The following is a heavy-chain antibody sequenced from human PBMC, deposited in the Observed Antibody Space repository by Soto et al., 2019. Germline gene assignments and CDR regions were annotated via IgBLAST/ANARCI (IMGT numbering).Heavy chain of an antibody. CDR1: GGSISSGGYY. CDR3: ARVRRGYSSSSSPDY. V-gene: IGHV4-31*03. D-gene: IGHD6-6*01. Sequence: SETLSLTCTVSGGSISSGGYYWSWIRQHPGKGLEWIGYIYYSGSTYYNPSLKSRVTISVDTSKNQFSLKLSSVTAADTAVYYCARVRRGYSSSSSPDYWGQGTLVTVSS. CDR2: IYYSGST. J-gene: IGHJ4*02.